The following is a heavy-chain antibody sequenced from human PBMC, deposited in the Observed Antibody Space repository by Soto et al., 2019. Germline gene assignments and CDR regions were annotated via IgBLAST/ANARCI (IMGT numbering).Heavy chain of an antibody. D-gene: IGHD2-15*01. V-gene: IGHV1-18*01. J-gene: IGHJ6*02. CDR2: ISAYNGNT. CDR1: GYTFTSYG. Sequence: QVQLVQSGAEVKKPGASVKVSCKASGYTFTSYGISWVRQAPGQGLEWMGWISAYNGNTNYAQKLQGRVTMTTDTSTGTAYRGRRGRRSEDTAVYYGGFSPLAWFYSSVREAGGQGT. CDR3: GFSPLAWFYSSVREA.